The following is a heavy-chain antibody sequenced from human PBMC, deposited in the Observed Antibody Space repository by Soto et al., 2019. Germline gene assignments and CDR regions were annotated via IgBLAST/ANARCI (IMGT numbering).Heavy chain of an antibody. V-gene: IGHV1-69*19. CDR1: GGTFNTYA. J-gene: IGHJ4*02. CDR2: ISPMFGAA. CDR3: AREVHVHTPAFVY. Sequence: QVQLVQSGAEMQKPGASVKVSCQSSGGTFNTYAMNWVRQAPGQGTEWMGDISPMFGAANYAPKFQGRVTITADDYTAPSYMQFSSWTSEDAALYFCAREVHVHTPAFVYWGQGTLVTVSS. D-gene: IGHD3-16*01.